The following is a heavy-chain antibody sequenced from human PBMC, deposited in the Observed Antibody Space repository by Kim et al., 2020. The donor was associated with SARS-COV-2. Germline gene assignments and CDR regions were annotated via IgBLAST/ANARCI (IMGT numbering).Heavy chain of an antibody. J-gene: IGHJ4*02. V-gene: IGHV4-39*01. CDR1: GGSISSSSYY. CDR3: ARRPIAAAGTGDY. CDR2: IYYSGST. Sequence: SETLSLTCTVSGGSISSSSYYWGWIRQPPGKGLEWIGSIYYSGSTYYNPSLKSRVTISVDTSKNQFSLKLSSVTAADTAVDYCARRPIAAAGTGDYWGQG. D-gene: IGHD6-13*01.